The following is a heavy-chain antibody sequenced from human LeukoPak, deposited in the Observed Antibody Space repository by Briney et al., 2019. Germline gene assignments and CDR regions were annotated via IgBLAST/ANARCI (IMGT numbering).Heavy chain of an antibody. CDR1: GGSISSYY. J-gene: IGHJ4*02. CDR3: ARMNNYFDY. V-gene: IGHV4-59*01. Sequence: SETLSLTCTVSGGSISSYYWSWIRQPPGKGLEWIGYIYYSGSTNYNPSLKSRVTISVATSKNQFSLKLSSVTAADTAVYYCARMNNYFDYWGQGTLVTVSS. CDR2: IYYSGST. D-gene: IGHD2/OR15-2a*01.